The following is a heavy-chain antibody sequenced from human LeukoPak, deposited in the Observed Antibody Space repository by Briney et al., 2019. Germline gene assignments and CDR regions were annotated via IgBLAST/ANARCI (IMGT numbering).Heavy chain of an antibody. D-gene: IGHD3-9*01. CDR1: GGTFSTYT. J-gene: IGHJ6*03. V-gene: IGHV1-69*05. CDR3: ARVDRYHFYLDV. Sequence: GASVKVSCKASGGTFSTYTITWVRRAPGQGLEWVGGVTPVLNIANYAQKFQGRVTISMDESTSTAHMEFSSLKSDDTAIYYCARVDRYHFYLDVWGTGTTVTVS. CDR2: VTPVLNIA.